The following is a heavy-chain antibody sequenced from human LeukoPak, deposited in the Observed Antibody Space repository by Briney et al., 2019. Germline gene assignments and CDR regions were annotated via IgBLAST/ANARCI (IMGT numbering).Heavy chain of an antibody. Sequence: PGGSLRLSCAASGFTFNTYWMHWVRQAQGKGLVWVSHINPDGSQTNYADSVTGRFTISRDNAKNTLYLQMNSLRAEDTAVYYCARDPVRRDSYWGQGTLVTVSS. CDR2: INPDGSQT. J-gene: IGHJ4*02. D-gene: IGHD3-10*01. CDR3: ARDPVRRDSY. V-gene: IGHV3-74*01. CDR1: GFTFNTYW.